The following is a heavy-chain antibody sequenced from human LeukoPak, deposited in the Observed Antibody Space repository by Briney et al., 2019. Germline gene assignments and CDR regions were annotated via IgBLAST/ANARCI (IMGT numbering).Heavy chain of an antibody. J-gene: IGHJ6*03. D-gene: IGHD1-26*01. CDR1: GGSIRSYF. Sequence: PSETLSLTCTVSGGSIRSYFWSWIRQPPGKGLEWIGYIYYSGSANYNPSLKSRVTISVDTSKNQFSLKLSSVTAADTAVYYCARVVSGSYGRYYYYYMDVWGKGTTVTISS. CDR2: IYYSGSA. V-gene: IGHV4-59*12. CDR3: ARVVSGSYGRYYYYYMDV.